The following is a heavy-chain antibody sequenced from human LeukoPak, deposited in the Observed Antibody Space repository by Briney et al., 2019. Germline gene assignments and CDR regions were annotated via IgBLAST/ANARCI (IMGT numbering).Heavy chain of an antibody. V-gene: IGHV3-30*04. CDR1: GFTFSSYA. CDR3: ARDRWFGELFHNGMDV. D-gene: IGHD3-10*01. Sequence: GWSLRLSCAASGFTFSSYAMHWVRQAPGKGLERVAVISYDGSNKYYADSVKGRFTISRDNSKNTLYLQMNSLRAEDTAVYYCARDRWFGELFHNGMDVWGQGTTVTVSS. CDR2: ISYDGSNK. J-gene: IGHJ6*02.